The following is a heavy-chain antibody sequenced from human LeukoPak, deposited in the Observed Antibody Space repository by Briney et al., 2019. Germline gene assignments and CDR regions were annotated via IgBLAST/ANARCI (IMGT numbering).Heavy chain of an antibody. CDR2: INWNSDSI. J-gene: IGHJ6*03. D-gene: IGHD1-26*01. CDR1: GFTFDDYA. V-gene: IGHV3-9*01. CDR3: ARDGYSGSYYRLYYFFMDV. Sequence: GGSLRLSCAVSGFTFDDYAMHWVRQVPGKGLEWVSGINWNSDSIGYADSVKGRFTTSRDSAKNSLYLQMNSLRGEDTAVYYCARDGYSGSYYRLYYFFMDVWGKGTTVTVS.